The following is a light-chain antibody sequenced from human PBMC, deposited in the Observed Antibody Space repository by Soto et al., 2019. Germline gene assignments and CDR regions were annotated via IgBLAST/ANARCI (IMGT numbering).Light chain of an antibody. CDR2: KAS. J-gene: IGKJ1*01. V-gene: IGKV1-5*03. Sequence: DIQMTQSPSTLSASVGDRVIITCRASQFISSWLAWYQQKPWKAPNLLIYKASTLEGGVPSRFSGSGSGTEFTLTVSSLQPEDFATYYCHQYNNYARTFGQGTKVEIK. CDR3: HQYNNYART. CDR1: QFISSW.